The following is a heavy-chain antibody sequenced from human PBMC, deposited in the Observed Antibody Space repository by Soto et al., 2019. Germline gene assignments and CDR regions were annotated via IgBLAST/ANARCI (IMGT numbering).Heavy chain of an antibody. CDR2: INAGNGNT. Sequence: ASVKVSCKASGYTFTSYAMHWVRQAPGQRLEWMGWINAGNGNTKYSQKFQGRVTITRDTSASTAYMELSSLRSEDTAVYYCARDLGYSGSFSWGNWFDPWGQGTLVTVSS. CDR3: ARDLGYSGSFSWGNWFDP. D-gene: IGHD6-6*01. J-gene: IGHJ5*02. CDR1: GYTFTSYA. V-gene: IGHV1-3*01.